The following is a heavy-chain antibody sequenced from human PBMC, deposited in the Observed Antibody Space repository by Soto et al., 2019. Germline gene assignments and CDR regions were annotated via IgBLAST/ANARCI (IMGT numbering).Heavy chain of an antibody. V-gene: IGHV4-39*01. CDR1: GGSISSSSYY. CDR2: IYYSWST. CDR3: ASKPLVHYYYGRDV. Sequence: SETLSLTCTVSGGSISSSSYYWGWIRQPPGKGLEWIGSIYYSWSTYYNPSLKSRVTISVDTSKNQFSLKLSSVTAADTAVYYCASKPLVHYYYGRDVWRQGTTV. J-gene: IGHJ6*02. D-gene: IGHD6-13*01.